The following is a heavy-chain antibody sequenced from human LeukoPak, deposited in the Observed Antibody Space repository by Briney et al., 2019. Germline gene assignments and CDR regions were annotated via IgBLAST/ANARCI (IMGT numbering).Heavy chain of an antibody. CDR3: ASEPYSSSSGLWYYYYGMDV. J-gene: IGHJ6*02. V-gene: IGHV3-33*01. D-gene: IGHD6-6*01. CDR1: GFTFSSYG. CDR2: IWYDGSNK. Sequence: PGGSLRLSCAASGFTFSSYGVHWGRQAPGKGLEWVAVIWYDGSNKYYADSVKGRFTISRDNSKNTLYLQMNSLRAEDTAVYYCASEPYSSSSGLWYYYYGMDVWGQGTTVTVSS.